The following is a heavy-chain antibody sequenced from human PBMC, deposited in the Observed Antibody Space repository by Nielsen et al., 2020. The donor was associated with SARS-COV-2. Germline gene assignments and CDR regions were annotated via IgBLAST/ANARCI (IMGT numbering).Heavy chain of an antibody. D-gene: IGHD6-13*01. CDR3: AKSVNFRGSSSWWNYWYFDL. J-gene: IGHJ2*01. CDR1: GYTFTSYA. Sequence: ASVKVSCKASGYTFTSYAMHWVRQAPGQRLEWMGWINAGNGNTKYSQKFQGRVTMTEDTSTDTAYMELSSLRSEDTAVYYCAKSVNFRGSSSWWNYWYFDLWGRGTLVTVSS. CDR2: INAGNGNT. V-gene: IGHV1-3*01.